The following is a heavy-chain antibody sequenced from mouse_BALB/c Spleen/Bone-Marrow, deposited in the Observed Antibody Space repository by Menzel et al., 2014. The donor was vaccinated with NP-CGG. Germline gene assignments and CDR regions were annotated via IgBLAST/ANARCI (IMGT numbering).Heavy chain of an antibody. V-gene: IGHV5-17*02. Sequence: EVQGVESGGGLVQPGGSRKLSCAASGFTFSSFGMHWVRQAPERGLEWVAYISSGSSTIFYADTVKGRFTLSTDNPKNTLFLQNTSRRSEDTAMYYCGRGGSWEDFDYWVQGTTLPVSS. D-gene: IGHD4-1*01. CDR2: ISSGSSTI. J-gene: IGHJ2*01. CDR3: GRGGSWEDFDY. CDR1: GFTFSSFG.